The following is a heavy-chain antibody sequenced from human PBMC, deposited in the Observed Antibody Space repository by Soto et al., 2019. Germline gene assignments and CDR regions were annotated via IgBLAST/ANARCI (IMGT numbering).Heavy chain of an antibody. CDR1: EFTFSSYA. V-gene: IGHV3-30-3*01. CDR2: ISYDGGHK. CDR3: XXXXXXXXXXXXPXFFYGMDV. Sequence: QVQLVESGGGVVHPARSLRLSCSASEFTFSSYAMHWVRXAPXXXXXXVAGISYDGGHKFYGDSVRGRFTISRDSSKTTVFLQMNXLRPXXXXXXXXXXXXXXXXXXXXPXFFYGMDVWGQGTTVTVSS. J-gene: IGHJ6*02.